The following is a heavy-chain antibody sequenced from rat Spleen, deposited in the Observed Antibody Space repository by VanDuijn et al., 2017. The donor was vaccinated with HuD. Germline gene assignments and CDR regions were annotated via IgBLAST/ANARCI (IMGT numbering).Heavy chain of an antibody. CDR2: ITHNDGST. J-gene: IGHJ2*01. V-gene: IGHV5-58*01. CDR3: ATETAAYYDGTYYYG. Sequence: EVQLVETGGGLVQPGRSLKLSCVASGFTFSSYWMYWVRQAPGKGLEWVSSITHNDGSTYYPDSVKGRFTISRDNAKSTLYLQMDSLRSEDTATYYCATETAAYYDGTYYYGWGQGVMVTVSS. CDR1: GFTFSSYW. D-gene: IGHD1-12*02.